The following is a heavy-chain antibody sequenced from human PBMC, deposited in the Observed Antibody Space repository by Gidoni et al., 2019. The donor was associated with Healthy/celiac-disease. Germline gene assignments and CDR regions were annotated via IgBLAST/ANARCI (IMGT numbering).Heavy chain of an antibody. Sequence: QVQLQESGPGLVKPSETLSLTCTVSGGSISSYYWSWIRQPPGKGLEWIGYIYYSGSTNYNPSLKSRVTISVDTSKNQFSLKLSSVTAADTAVYYCARQRAVAGTRRLWFDPWGQGTLVTVSS. J-gene: IGHJ5*02. CDR2: IYYSGST. CDR3: ARQRAVAGTRRLWFDP. D-gene: IGHD6-19*01. CDR1: GGSISSYY. V-gene: IGHV4-59*08.